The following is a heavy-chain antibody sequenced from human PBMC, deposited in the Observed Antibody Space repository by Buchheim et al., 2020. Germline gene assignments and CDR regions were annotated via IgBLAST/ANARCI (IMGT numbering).Heavy chain of an antibody. D-gene: IGHD3-22*01. CDR3: AKTAIITMIVVEYYFDY. CDR1: GFTFSSYA. J-gene: IGHJ4*02. Sequence: EVQLLESGGGLVQPGGSLRLSCAASGFTFSSYAMSWVRQAPGKGLEWVSAISGSGGSTYYADSVKGRFTISRDNSKNTPSLQMNSLRAEDAAVYYCAKTAIITMIVVEYYFDYWGQGTL. V-gene: IGHV3-23*01. CDR2: ISGSGGST.